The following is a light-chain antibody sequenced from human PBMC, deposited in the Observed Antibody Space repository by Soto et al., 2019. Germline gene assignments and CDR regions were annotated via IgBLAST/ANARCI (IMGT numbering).Light chain of an antibody. CDR3: AAWDDSLSGVV. J-gene: IGLJ2*01. CDR1: SSNIGSNY. CDR2: RNN. Sequence: QSVLTQPPSASGTAGRRVTISCSGSSSNIGSNYVYWYQQLPGTAPKLLIYRNNQRPSGVPDRFSGSKSGTSASLAISGLRSEDEAHYYCAAWDDSLSGVVFGGGTKLTV. V-gene: IGLV1-47*01.